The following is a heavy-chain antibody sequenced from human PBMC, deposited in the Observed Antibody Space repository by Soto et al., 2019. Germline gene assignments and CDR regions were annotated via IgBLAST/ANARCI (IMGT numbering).Heavy chain of an antibody. CDR3: ARPYYYGSGSYYKTSSYYFDY. D-gene: IGHD3-10*01. CDR1: GFTFDDYG. J-gene: IGHJ4*02. Sequence: PGGYLRLSCAASGFTFDDYGMSWVRQAPGKGLEWVSGINWNGGSTGYADSVKGRFTISRDNAKNSLYLQMNSLRAEDTALYYCARPYYYGSGSYYKTSSYYFDYWGQGT. CDR2: INWNGGST. V-gene: IGHV3-20*04.